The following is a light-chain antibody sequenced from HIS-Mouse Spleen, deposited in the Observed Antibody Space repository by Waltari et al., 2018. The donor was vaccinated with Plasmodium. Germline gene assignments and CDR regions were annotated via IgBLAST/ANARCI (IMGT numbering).Light chain of an antibody. V-gene: IGKV2-28*01. CDR1: QSLLHSNGYNY. Sequence: DIVMTQSPLSLPVTPGEPASISCRSSQSLLHSNGYNYLDWYLQKPGQSPQLLIYLGFNRASGVPDRFSGSGSGTDFTLKISRVEAEDVGVYYYMQALQTPITFGQGTRLEIK. J-gene: IGKJ5*01. CDR2: LGF. CDR3: MQALQTPIT.